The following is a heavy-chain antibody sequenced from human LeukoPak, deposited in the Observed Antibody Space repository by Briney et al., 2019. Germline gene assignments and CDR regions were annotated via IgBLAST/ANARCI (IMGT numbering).Heavy chain of an antibody. Sequence: SETLSLTCSVSGGSISSYYWIWVRQPPGKGLEWSGHIHYSGRTKYNPSLNSRATISLDTSKNRFSLKLTSVTAADTAMYYCARDRDSSGWYGWVAYWSQGTLVTVSS. V-gene: IGHV4-59*01. J-gene: IGHJ4*02. CDR3: ARDRDSSGWYGWVAY. CDR2: IHYSGRT. CDR1: GGSISSYY. D-gene: IGHD6-19*01.